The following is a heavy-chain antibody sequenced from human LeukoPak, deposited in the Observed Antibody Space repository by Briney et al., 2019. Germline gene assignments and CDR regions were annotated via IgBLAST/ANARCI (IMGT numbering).Heavy chain of an antibody. V-gene: IGHV1-2*02. J-gene: IGHJ5*02. CDR3: ARDRAGSWFDP. CDR1: GYTFTGYY. Sequence: ASVKVSCKASGYTFTGYYMHWVRQAPGQGLEWMGWINPTTGGTNYAQKLQGRVTMTRDTSISTGYMELSSLKSDDTAVYYCARDRAGSWFDPWGQGTLVTVSS. CDR2: INPTTGGT.